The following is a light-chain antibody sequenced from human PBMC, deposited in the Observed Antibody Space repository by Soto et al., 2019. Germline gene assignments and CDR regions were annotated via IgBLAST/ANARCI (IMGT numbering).Light chain of an antibody. J-gene: IGKJ1*01. CDR3: QQYGSSSWT. CDR1: QSVSSSY. Sequence: EIVSTQSPGTLSLSPGERATLSCRASQSVSSSYLAWYQQKPGKAPRLLIYGASSRATGIPDRFSGSGSETDFTLTISRLETEDFAVYYCQQYGSSSWTFGQGTKVEIK. V-gene: IGKV3-20*01. CDR2: GAS.